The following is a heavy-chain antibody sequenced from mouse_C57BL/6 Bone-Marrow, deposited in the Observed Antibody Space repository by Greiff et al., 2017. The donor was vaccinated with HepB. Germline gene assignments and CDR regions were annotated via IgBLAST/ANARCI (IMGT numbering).Heavy chain of an antibody. V-gene: IGHV1-15*01. Sequence: QVQLQQSGAELVRPGASVTLSCKASGYTFTDYEMHWVKQTPVHGLEWIGAIDPETGGTAYNQKFKGKAILTADKSSSTAYMELRSLTSEDSAVYYCTRPLFPRDYFDYWGQGTTLTVSS. CDR1: GYTFTDYE. CDR3: TRPLFPRDYFDY. CDR2: IDPETGGT. J-gene: IGHJ2*01.